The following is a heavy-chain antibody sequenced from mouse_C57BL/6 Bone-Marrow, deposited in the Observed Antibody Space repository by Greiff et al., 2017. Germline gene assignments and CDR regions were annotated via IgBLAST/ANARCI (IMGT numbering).Heavy chain of an antibody. V-gene: IGHV5-4*03. CDR1: GFTFSSYA. CDR3: AILDFDY. J-gene: IGHJ2*01. Sequence: EVMLVESGGGLVKPGGSLKLSCAASGFTFSSYAMSWVRQTPEKRLEWVATISDGGSYTYYPDNVKGRFTISRDNAKNNLYLQMSHLKSEDTAMYYCAILDFDYWCQGTTLTVSS. CDR2: ISDGGSYT.